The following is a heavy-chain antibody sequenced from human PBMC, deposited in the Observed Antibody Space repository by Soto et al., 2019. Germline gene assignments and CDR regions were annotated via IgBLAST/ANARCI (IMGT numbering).Heavy chain of an antibody. J-gene: IGHJ4*02. CDR1: GFTFISYV. Sequence: GGSLRLSCAASGFTFISYVMHWIRQAPGKGLEWVAVIWYDGSNKYYADSVKGRFTISRDNSKNTLYLQMNSLRAEDTAVYHCARDANYYDSSGYYYGYWGQGTLVTVSS. V-gene: IGHV3-33*01. D-gene: IGHD3-22*01. CDR3: ARDANYYDSSGYYYGY. CDR2: IWYDGSNK.